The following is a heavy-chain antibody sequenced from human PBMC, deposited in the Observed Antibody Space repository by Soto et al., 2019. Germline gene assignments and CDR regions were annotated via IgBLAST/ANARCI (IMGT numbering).Heavy chain of an antibody. Sequence: EVQLLESGGGLVQPGGSLRLSCAASGFTFSSYAMSWVRQAPGKGLECVSSISSGANTYYTDSVMGGFTISRDNSKNSLYLQMSSLRADDTAIYYFAKASATVKSDGMDVWGQGTTVTVSS. CDR1: GFTFSSYA. CDR2: ISSGANT. CDR3: AKASATVKSDGMDV. J-gene: IGHJ6*02. V-gene: IGHV3-23*01.